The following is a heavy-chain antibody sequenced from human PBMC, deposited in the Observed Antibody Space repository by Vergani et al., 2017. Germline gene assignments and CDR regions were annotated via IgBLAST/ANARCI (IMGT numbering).Heavy chain of an antibody. CDR1: GFTFSSYG. V-gene: IGHV3-33*01. CDR2: IWYDGSNK. Sequence: QVQLVESGGGVVQPGRSLRLSCAASGFTFSSYGMHWVPQAPGKGLEWVAVIWYDGSNKYYADSVKGRFTISRDNSKNTLYLQMNSLRAEDTAVYYCARSYGDYDYFDYWGQGTLVTVSS. CDR3: ARSYGDYDYFDY. J-gene: IGHJ4*02. D-gene: IGHD4-17*01.